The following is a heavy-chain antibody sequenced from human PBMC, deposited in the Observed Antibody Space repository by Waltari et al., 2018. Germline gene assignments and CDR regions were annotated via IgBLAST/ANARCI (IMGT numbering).Heavy chain of an antibody. CDR3: ARGSGVDY. V-gene: IGHV3-23*01. D-gene: IGHD7-27*01. CDR1: FSTYV. J-gene: IGHJ4*02. CDR2: ISDAGGII. Sequence: FSTYVMNGVRQAPGKGLEWVSSISDAGGIINYADSVKGRFTISRDNSKNTLYLQMNSLRAEDTAVYYCARGSGVDYWGQGTLVTISS.